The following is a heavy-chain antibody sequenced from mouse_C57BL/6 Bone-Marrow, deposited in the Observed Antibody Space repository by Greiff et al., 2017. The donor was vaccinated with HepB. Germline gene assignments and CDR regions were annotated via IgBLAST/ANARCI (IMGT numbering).Heavy chain of an antibody. Sequence: EVKLVESGGGLVQSGRSLRLSCATSGFTFSDFYMEWVRQAPGKGLEWIAASRNKANDYTTEYSASVKGRFIVSRDTSQSILYLQMNALRAEDTDIYYCARDASDDGYYERDAMDYWGQGTSVTVSS. V-gene: IGHV7-1*01. CDR1: GFTFSDFY. D-gene: IGHD2-3*01. J-gene: IGHJ4*01. CDR3: ARDASDDGYYERDAMDY. CDR2: SRNKANDYTT.